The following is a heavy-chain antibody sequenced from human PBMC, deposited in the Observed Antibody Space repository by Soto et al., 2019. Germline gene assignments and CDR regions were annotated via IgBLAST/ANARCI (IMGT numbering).Heavy chain of an antibody. CDR3: ARGSGCSDYDLEY. Sequence: EVQLLESGGGLVRPGGSLRLSCAASGFTFSSYAMTWVRQAPGKGLEWVSGVSGTGGSAYYADSVKGRFTISRDKSTNTLYLHMSSLRAEDTAVYYCARGSGCSDYDLEYWGQGTLVSVSS. V-gene: IGHV3-23*01. CDR2: VSGTGGSA. D-gene: IGHD5-12*01. CDR1: GFTFSSYA. J-gene: IGHJ4*02.